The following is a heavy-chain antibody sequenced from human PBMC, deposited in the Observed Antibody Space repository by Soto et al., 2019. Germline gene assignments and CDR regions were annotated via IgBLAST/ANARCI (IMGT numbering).Heavy chain of an antibody. V-gene: IGHV1-69*01. J-gene: IGHJ4*02. CDR2: IIPIFGTA. D-gene: IGHD6-13*01. Sequence: QVQLVQSGAEVKKPGSSVKVSCKASGGTFSSYAISWVRQAPGQGLEWMGGIIPIFGTANYSHKFQGRVTITADESTSTAYMELSSLTSEDTAVYYCARGGLGSSWPSTYYFDYWGQGTLVTVSS. CDR1: GGTFSSYA. CDR3: ARGGLGSSWPSTYYFDY.